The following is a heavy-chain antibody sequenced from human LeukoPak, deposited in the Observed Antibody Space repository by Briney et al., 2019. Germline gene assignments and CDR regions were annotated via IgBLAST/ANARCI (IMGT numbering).Heavy chain of an antibody. J-gene: IGHJ6*03. V-gene: IGHV3-20*04. CDR3: ARGSTHPVTSLNYYYYYYMDV. Sequence: GGSLRLSCAASGFTFDDYGMSWVRQAPGKGLEWVSGINRNGGSTGYADSVKGRFTISRDNAKNSLYLQMNSLRAEDTALYYCARGSTHPVTSLNYYYYYYMDVWGKGTTVTISS. D-gene: IGHD2-2*01. CDR1: GFTFDDYG. CDR2: INRNGGST.